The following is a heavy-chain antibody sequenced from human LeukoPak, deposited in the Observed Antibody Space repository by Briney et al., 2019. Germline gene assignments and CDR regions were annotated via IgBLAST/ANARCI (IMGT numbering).Heavy chain of an antibody. CDR2: INHSGST. V-gene: IGHV4-34*01. CDR1: GGSFSGYY. D-gene: IGHD5-12*01. Sequence: SETLSLTCAVYGGSFSGYYWSWIRQPPGKGLEWIGEINHSGSTNYNPSLKSRVTISVDTSKSQFSLKLSSVTAADTAVYYCAGGYSGYETFDYWGQGTLVTVSS. J-gene: IGHJ4*02. CDR3: AGGYSGYETFDY.